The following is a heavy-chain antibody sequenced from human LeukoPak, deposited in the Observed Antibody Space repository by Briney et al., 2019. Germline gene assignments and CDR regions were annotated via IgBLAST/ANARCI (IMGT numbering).Heavy chain of an antibody. J-gene: IGHJ1*01. V-gene: IGHV3-43*01. CDR2: ISWDGGST. CDR1: GFTFDDYT. D-gene: IGHD6-13*01. CDR3: AKDIAAHYPPEYFQH. Sequence: GGSLRLSCAASGFTFDDYTMHWVRQAPGKGLEWVSLISWDGGSTYYADSVKGRFTISKDNSKNSLYLQMNSLRTEDTALYYCAKDIAAHYPPEYFQHWGQGTLVTVSS.